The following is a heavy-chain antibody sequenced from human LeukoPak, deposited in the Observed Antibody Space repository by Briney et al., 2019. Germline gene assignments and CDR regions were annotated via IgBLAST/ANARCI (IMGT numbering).Heavy chain of an antibody. CDR3: ARDTLRYFDWLSSGDY. J-gene: IGHJ4*02. V-gene: IGHV4-39*07. CDR2: IYYSGST. CDR1: GGSISSSSYY. Sequence: SETLSLTCTVSGGSISSSSYYWGRIRQPPRKGLEWIGSIYYSGSTYYNPSLKSRVTISVDTSKNQFSLKLSSVTAADTAVYYCARDTLRYFDWLSSGDYWGQGTLVTVSS. D-gene: IGHD3-9*01.